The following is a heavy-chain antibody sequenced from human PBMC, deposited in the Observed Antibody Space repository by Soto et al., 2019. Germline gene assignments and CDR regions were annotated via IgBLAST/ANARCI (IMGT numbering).Heavy chain of an antibody. CDR1: GFSLSTSGVG. J-gene: IGHJ4*02. CDR2: IYWDDDK. Sequence: SGPTLVNPTQTLTLTCTFSGFSLSTSGVGVGWIRQPPGKALEWLALIYWDDDKRYSPSLKSRLTITKDTSKNQVVLTMTKMDPVDTATYYCAHSRFLEWLLFGYFDYWGKGTLVTVSS. V-gene: IGHV2-5*02. CDR3: AHSRFLEWLLFGYFDY. D-gene: IGHD3-3*01.